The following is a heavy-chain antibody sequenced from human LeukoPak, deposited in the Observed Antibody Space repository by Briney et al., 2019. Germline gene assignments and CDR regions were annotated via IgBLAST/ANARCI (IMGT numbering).Heavy chain of an antibody. V-gene: IGHV3-30*18. CDR1: GFTFSSYG. CDR3: AKLGSEMATIFANY. D-gene: IGHD5-24*01. Sequence: GGSLRLSCAASGFTFSSYGMHWVRQAPGKGLEWVAVISYDGSNKYYADSVKGRFTISRDNSKNTLYLQMNSLRAEDTAVYYCAKLGSEMATIFANYWGQGTLVTVSS. J-gene: IGHJ4*02. CDR2: ISYDGSNK.